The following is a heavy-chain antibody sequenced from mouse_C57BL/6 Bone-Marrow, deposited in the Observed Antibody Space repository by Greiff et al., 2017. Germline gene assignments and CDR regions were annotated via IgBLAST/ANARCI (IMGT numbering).Heavy chain of an antibody. Sequence: EVKLVESGGGLVQPGGSLSLSCAASGFTFTDYYMSWVRQPPGKALEWLGFIRNKANGYTTEYSASVKGRFTISRDNSQSILYLQMTALRAEDSATYYCARSGSLYAMDYWGQGTSVTVSS. CDR1: GFTFTDYY. CDR2: IRNKANGYTT. J-gene: IGHJ4*01. CDR3: ARSGSLYAMDY. D-gene: IGHD1-1*01. V-gene: IGHV7-3*01.